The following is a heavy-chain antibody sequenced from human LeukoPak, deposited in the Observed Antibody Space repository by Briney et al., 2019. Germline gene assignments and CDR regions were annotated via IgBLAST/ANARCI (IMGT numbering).Heavy chain of an antibody. CDR1: GGSISSYY. D-gene: IGHD2-2*01. CDR2: IYNSGST. V-gene: IGHV4-59*01. J-gene: IGHJ4*02. CDR3: AREYCTSSTCRFDS. Sequence: PSETLSLTCTVSGGSISSYYWTWIRQPPGKGLEWIGYIYNSGSTNYNPSLKSRVTISLDTSRNQFSLKLTSVTAADTALYYCAREYCTSSTCRFDSWVQGTLVTGSS.